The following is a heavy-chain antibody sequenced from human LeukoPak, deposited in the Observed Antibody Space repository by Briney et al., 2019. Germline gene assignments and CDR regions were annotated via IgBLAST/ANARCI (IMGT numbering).Heavy chain of an antibody. V-gene: IGHV4-39*01. Sequence: SETLSLTCTVSGDSINYYWGWIRQPPGKGLEWIGSIYYNENTKYNPSLSGSTYYNPSLKSRVTISVDTSKNQFSLKLSSVTAADTAVYYCARTMVPSHNWFDPWGQGTLVTVSS. CDR1: GDSINYY. CDR2: IYYNENTKYNPSLSGST. J-gene: IGHJ5*02. CDR3: ARTMVPSHNWFDP. D-gene: IGHD4/OR15-4a*01.